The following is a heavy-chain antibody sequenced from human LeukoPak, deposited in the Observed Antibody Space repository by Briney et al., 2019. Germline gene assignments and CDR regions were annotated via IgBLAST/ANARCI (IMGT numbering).Heavy chain of an antibody. J-gene: IGHJ2*01. V-gene: IGHV4-39*01. CDR1: GGSISSSSYY. CDR3: ARHADYYGSSGYYVVRYWYFDL. D-gene: IGHD3-22*01. CDR2: IYYSGST. Sequence: PSETLSLTCTVSGGSISSSSYYWGWIRQPPGKGLEWIGSIYYSGSTYYNPSLKSRVTISVDTSKNQFSLKLSSVTAADTAVYYCARHADYYGSSGYYVVRYWYFDLWGRGTLVTVSS.